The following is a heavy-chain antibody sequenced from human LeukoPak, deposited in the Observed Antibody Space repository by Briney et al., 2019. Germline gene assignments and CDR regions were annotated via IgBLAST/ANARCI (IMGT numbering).Heavy chain of an antibody. CDR1: GDSITGYY. D-gene: IGHD3-22*01. J-gene: IGHJ4*02. CDR3: ARDRGYYDSSGYYH. Sequence: SETLSLTCSVSGDSITGYYWGWIRQPPGKGLEWIGSIYHSGSTYYNPSLKSRVTISVDTSKNQFSLKLSSVTAADTAVYYCARDRGYYDSSGYYHWGQGTLVTVSS. CDR2: IYHSGST. V-gene: IGHV4-38-2*02.